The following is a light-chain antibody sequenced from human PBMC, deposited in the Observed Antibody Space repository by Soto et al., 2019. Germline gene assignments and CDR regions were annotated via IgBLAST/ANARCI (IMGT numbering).Light chain of an antibody. CDR2: EVT. V-gene: IGLV2-23*02. CDR1: SSDVGSYNL. CDR3: CSYAGSNVV. Sequence: QSALTQPASVSGSPGQSITISCTGTSSDVGSYNLVSWYQQHPGKAPKLMIYEVTKRPSGVSNRFSGSESVNTASLTISGLQAEDEADYYCCSYAGSNVVFGGGTKLTVL. J-gene: IGLJ2*01.